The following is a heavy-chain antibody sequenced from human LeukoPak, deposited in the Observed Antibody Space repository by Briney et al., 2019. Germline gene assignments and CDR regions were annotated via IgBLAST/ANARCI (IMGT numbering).Heavy chain of an antibody. D-gene: IGHD4-17*01. J-gene: IGHJ4*02. CDR1: GFTFDDYA. CDR3: AKDIDYGDYVGFDH. Sequence: GGSLRLSCAASGFTFDDYAMHWVRQAPGKGLEWVSGISWNSGSIGYADSVKGRFTISRDNAKNSLYLQMNSLRAEDTALYYCAKDIDYGDYVGFDHWGQGTLVTVSS. CDR2: ISWNSGSI. V-gene: IGHV3-9*01.